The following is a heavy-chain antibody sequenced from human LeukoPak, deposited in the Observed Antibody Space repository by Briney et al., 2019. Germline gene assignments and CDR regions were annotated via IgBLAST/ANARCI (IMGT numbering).Heavy chain of an antibody. CDR2: ISGSGGST. J-gene: IGHJ6*02. CDR3: AKDRWELVYYGMDV. CDR1: GFTFSSYA. Sequence: GGSLRLSCAASGFTFSSYAMSWVRQAPGKGLEWVSAISGSGGSTYYADSVTGRFTISRDKSKNTLDMQMNSLNAEDTGVYYCAKDRWELVYYGMDVCGQGTTVTVSS. V-gene: IGHV3-23*01. D-gene: IGHD1-26*01.